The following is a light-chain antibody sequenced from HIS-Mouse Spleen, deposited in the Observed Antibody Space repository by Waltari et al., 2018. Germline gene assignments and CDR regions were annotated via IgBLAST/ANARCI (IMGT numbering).Light chain of an antibody. V-gene: IGKV1-8*01. CDR2: AAS. Sequence: AIRMTQSPSSLSASTGDRVTITYRASQGISSYLAWYQQKPGKAPKLLIYAASTLQSGVPSRFSGSGSGTEFTLTISCLQSEDFATYYCQQYYSYPRTFGQGTKVEIK. J-gene: IGKJ1*01. CDR1: QGISSY. CDR3: QQYYSYPRT.